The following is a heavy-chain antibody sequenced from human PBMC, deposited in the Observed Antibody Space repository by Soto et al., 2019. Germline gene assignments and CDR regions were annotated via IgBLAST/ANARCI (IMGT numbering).Heavy chain of an antibody. Sequence: EVQLVESGGGLVQPGGSQRLSCAASGFTFSGHTINWVRQAPGKGLEWVSSVSRSSSYIYYADSVKGRFTVSRDDAEKSLYLQMNSLRAEDTAIYYCARCMGFDGSGYAFFDSWGQGTQVTVSS. CDR3: ARCMGFDGSGYAFFDS. CDR2: VSRSSSYI. J-gene: IGHJ4*02. D-gene: IGHD3-10*01. V-gene: IGHV3-21*01. CDR1: GFTFSGHT.